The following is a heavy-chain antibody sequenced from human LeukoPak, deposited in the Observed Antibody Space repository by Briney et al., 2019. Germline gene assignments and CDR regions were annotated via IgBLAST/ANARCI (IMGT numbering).Heavy chain of an antibody. CDR3: AKDLSIGTGTIFDY. CDR1: GFTFSSYG. Sequence: GGSLRLSCAASGFTFSSYGMHWVRQAPGKGLEWVAFIRYDGSNKYYADSVKGRFTISRDNSKKTLYLQMNSLRAEDTAVYYCAKDLSIGTGTIFDYWGQGTLVTVSS. V-gene: IGHV3-30*02. D-gene: IGHD1-7*01. J-gene: IGHJ4*02. CDR2: IRYDGSNK.